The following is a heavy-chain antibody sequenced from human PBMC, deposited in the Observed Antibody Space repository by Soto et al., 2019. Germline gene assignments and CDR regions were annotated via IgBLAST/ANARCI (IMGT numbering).Heavy chain of an antibody. J-gene: IGHJ3*02. CDR2: IYYSGST. Sequence: PSETLSLTCTVSGGSISSYYWSWIRQPPGKGLEWIGYIYYSGSTNYNPSLKSRVTISVDTSKNQFSLKLSSVTAADTAVYYCARDQDYYDSSGPNAFDIWGQGTMVTVS. CDR3: ARDQDYYDSSGPNAFDI. V-gene: IGHV4-59*01. D-gene: IGHD3-22*01. CDR1: GGSISSYY.